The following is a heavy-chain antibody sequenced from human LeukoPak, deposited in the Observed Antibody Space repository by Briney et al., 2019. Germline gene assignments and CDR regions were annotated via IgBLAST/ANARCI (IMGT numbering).Heavy chain of an antibody. V-gene: IGHV4-34*01. J-gene: IGHJ4*02. Sequence: PSETLSVTCAVYAGSFSGYYWSWVRQPPGNGMEWIGEIHHSGSTNYNPSLRSRVTISVDTSKNQFSLKLSSVAAADTAVYYCARGFTWGVVVSTTSRFDYWGQGTLVTVSS. D-gene: IGHD3-22*01. CDR3: ARGFTWGVVVSTTSRFDY. CDR1: AGSFSGYY. CDR2: IHHSGST.